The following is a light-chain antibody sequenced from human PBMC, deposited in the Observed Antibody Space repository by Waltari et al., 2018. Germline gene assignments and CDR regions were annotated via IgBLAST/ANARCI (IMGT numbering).Light chain of an antibody. Sequence: EIVLTQSPDTLSLSPGERATLSCRASQSLSVAYLAWYQQKSGQAPRLLIYGASYRATAAPDRFSGSGSGTDFTLTISRLEPEDFAVYYCQQYDTSPGTFGQGTKLEIK. CDR3: QQYDTSPGT. J-gene: IGKJ2*01. CDR2: GAS. V-gene: IGKV3-20*01. CDR1: QSLSVAY.